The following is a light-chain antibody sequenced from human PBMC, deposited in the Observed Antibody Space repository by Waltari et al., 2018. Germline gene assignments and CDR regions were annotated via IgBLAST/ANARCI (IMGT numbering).Light chain of an antibody. J-gene: IGLJ1*01. CDR1: SSDAGFYKY. CDR2: DVS. V-gene: IGLV2-14*03. CDR3: SSYTSSSTLYV. Sequence: QSALTQPASVSGSPGQSITISCTGTSSDAGFYKYVSWYQQHPRKAPKLMIYDVSNRPSGVSNRFSGSKSGNTASLTISGLQAEDEADYYCSSYTSSSTLYVFGTGTKVTVL.